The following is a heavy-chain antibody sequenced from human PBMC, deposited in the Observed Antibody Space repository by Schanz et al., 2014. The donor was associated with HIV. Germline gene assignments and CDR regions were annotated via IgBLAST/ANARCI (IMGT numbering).Heavy chain of an antibody. CDR1: GFTFSTYG. CDR3: ARGGHYDPSGYYVFRDALNF. Sequence: QVQLVESGGGVVQPGRSLRLSCAASGFTFSTYGMFWVRQAPGKGLEWVAVIWYDGSDKYYTDSVKGRFTISRDNSKNTLYLQMNSLRAEDTAVYRCARGGHYDPSGYYVFRDALNFWGQGTMVTVSS. J-gene: IGHJ3*01. D-gene: IGHD3-22*01. V-gene: IGHV3-33*01. CDR2: IWYDGSDK.